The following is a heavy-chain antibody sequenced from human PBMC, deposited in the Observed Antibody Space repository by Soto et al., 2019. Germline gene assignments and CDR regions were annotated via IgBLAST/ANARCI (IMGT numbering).Heavy chain of an antibody. CDR3: ARHESGWDIGNALGYFDL. Sequence: SETLSLTCTVSGGSISSYYWSWIRQPPGKGLEWIGYIYYSGSTNYNPSLKSRVTISVDTSKNQFSLKLSSVTAADTAVYYCARHESGWDIGNALGYFDLWGRGTLVNVSS. V-gene: IGHV4-59*08. CDR1: GGSISSYY. CDR2: IYYSGST. J-gene: IGHJ2*01. D-gene: IGHD5-12*01.